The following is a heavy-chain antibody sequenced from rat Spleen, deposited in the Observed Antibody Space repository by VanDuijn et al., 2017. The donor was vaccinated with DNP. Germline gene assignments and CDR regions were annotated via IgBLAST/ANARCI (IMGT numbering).Heavy chain of an antibody. V-gene: IGHV6-6*01. J-gene: IGHJ3*01. CDR1: GFTFTTAW. D-gene: IGHD1-12*03. CDR2: IKAKSNNYVT. CDR3: AYYYDGYYHPNWFAY. Sequence: EVQVLESGGGLVQPGNSLKLSCVTSGFTFTTAWMYWYRQFPEKRLEWVARIKAKSNNYVTDYTESVKGRFTISRDDSKSSIYLQMNNLKEEDTAIYYCAYYYDGYYHPNWFAYWGQGTLVTVSS.